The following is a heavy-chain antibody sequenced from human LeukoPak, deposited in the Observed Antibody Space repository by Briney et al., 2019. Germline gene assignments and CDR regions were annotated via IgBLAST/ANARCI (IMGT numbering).Heavy chain of an antibody. CDR2: INPDSGGT. D-gene: IGHD6-13*01. J-gene: IGHJ4*02. CDR3: ARDLARIAAAGRDY. V-gene: IGHV1-2*06. CDR1: GYTFTGYY. Sequence: ASVKVSCKASGYTFTGYYMHGVRQAPGQGLEGMGRINPDSGGTNYAQKFQGRVIMTRDTSTSTAYMELSRLRSDDTAVYYCARDLARIAAAGRDYWGQGTLVTVSS.